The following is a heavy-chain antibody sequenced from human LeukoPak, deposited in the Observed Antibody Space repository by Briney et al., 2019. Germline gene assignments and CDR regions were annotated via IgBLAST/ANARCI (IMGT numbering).Heavy chain of an antibody. CDR1: GFTFSSYA. V-gene: IGHV3-23*01. Sequence: GGSLRLSCAASGFTFSSYAMSWVRQAPGKGLEWVSAISGSGGSTYYADSAKGRFTISRDNAKNSLYLQMNSLRAEDTAVYYCARDHEGYYYDSSGYQIYFDYWGQGTLVTVSS. CDR2: ISGSGGST. J-gene: IGHJ4*02. D-gene: IGHD3-22*01. CDR3: ARDHEGYYYDSSGYQIYFDY.